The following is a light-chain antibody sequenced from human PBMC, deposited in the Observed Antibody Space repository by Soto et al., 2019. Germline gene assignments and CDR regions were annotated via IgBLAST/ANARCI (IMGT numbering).Light chain of an antibody. CDR3: QQYDNRRT. J-gene: IGKJ2*01. CDR2: DAS. CDR1: QDISNY. V-gene: IGKV1-33*01. Sequence: DFQMTQSPYSLSASVGDRVTITCQARQDISNYLNWYQQKPGKAPKLLIYDASNLETGVPARFSGSGSGTDFTFTISSLQPEDIATYYCQQYDNRRTFGQETKLEIK.